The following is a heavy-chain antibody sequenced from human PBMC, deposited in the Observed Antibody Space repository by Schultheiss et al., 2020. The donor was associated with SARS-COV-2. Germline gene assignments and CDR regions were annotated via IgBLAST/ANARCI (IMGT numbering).Heavy chain of an antibody. V-gene: IGHV3-30*12. CDR3: TTDRYCSSTSCYGGYYYYGMDV. Sequence: GGSLRLSCEASGFTFSSYGMYWVRQAPGKGLEWVAVISYDGSNKYYADSVKGRFSISRDNSKNTLYLQMNSLRAEDTAVYYCTTDRYCSSTSCYGGYYYYGMDVWGQGTTVTVSS. J-gene: IGHJ6*02. CDR1: GFTFSSYG. D-gene: IGHD2-2*01. CDR2: ISYDGSNK.